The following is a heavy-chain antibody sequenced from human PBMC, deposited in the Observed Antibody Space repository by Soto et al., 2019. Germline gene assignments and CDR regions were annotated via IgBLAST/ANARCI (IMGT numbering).Heavy chain of an antibody. Sequence: PSETLSLTCTVSGGSISSGDYYWSWIRQPPGKGLEWIGYIYYSGSTYYNPSLKSRVTISVDTSKNQFSLKLSSVTAADTAVYYCARVRPSGYYYYGMDVWGQGTTVTVSS. V-gene: IGHV4-30-4*01. J-gene: IGHJ6*02. CDR2: IYYSGST. D-gene: IGHD3-22*01. CDR1: GGSISSGDYY. CDR3: ARVRPSGYYYYGMDV.